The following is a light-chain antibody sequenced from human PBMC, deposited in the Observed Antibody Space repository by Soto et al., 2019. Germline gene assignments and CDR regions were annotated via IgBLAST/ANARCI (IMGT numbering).Light chain of an antibody. V-gene: IGKV3-15*01. Sequence: EIVMTQSPVTLSVSPGERATLSCRASQSVTSNLAWYQRKPGQAPRLLIYGASTRATGIPARFSGSGSGTEFTLTISNLQSEDFAIYYCQQFNDWPRTFGQGTKVDIK. CDR2: GAS. CDR1: QSVTSN. CDR3: QQFNDWPRT. J-gene: IGKJ1*01.